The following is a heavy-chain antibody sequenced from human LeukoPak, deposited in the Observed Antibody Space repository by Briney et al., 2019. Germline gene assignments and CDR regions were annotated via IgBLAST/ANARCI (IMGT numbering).Heavy chain of an antibody. CDR2: ISPESGGT. V-gene: IGHV1-2*02. CDR3: ARSRSGYNYFPGAY. CDR1: GYRFTGYY. D-gene: IGHD5-24*01. J-gene: IGHJ4*02. Sequence: ASVKVSCKASGYRFTGYYMHWVRQAPGRGLEWMGWISPESGGTNYPQKFQGRITMTSDTSISTAYMELSSLTSDDTAAYYCARSRSGYNYFPGAYWGQGTLVTVSS.